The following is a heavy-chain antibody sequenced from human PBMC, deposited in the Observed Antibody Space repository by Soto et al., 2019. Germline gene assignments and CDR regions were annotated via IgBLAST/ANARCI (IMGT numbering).Heavy chain of an antibody. CDR3: ARGNYDFWSGYPTYYFDY. V-gene: IGHV4-34*01. D-gene: IGHD3-3*01. CDR2: INHSGST. CDR1: GGSFSGYY. J-gene: IGHJ4*02. Sequence: PSETLSLTCAVYGGSFSGYYWSWIRQPPGKGLEWIGEINHSGSTNYNPSLKSRVTISVDTSKNQFSLKLSSVTAADTAVYYCARGNYDFWSGYPTYYFDYWGQGTLVTVSS.